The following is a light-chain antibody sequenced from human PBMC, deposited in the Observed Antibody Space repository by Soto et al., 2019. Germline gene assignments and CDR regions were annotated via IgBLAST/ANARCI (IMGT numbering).Light chain of an antibody. V-gene: IGKV1-5*01. CDR3: KQYNAYST. CDR2: DAS. CDR1: HSIARW. Sequence: DIQMTQSPSTLSAFVGDRVTITCRPSHSIARWLAWYQQKPGTAPKLLIYDASTVVRGVPSRFSGSESATEYNLTISSLQPEDLATYYDKQYNAYSTFGHGTRVEIK. J-gene: IGKJ1*01.